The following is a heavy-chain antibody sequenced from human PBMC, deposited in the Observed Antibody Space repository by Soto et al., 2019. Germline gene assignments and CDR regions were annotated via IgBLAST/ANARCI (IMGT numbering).Heavy chain of an antibody. Sequence: GGSLRLSCAASGFTFSSYSMNWVRQAPGKGLEWVSSISSSSSYIYYADSVKGRFTISRDNAKNSLYLQMNSLRAEDTAVYYCARDELGYCSSTSCYSAFDIWGQGTMVTVSS. CDR2: ISSSSSYI. CDR3: ARDELGYCSSTSCYSAFDI. D-gene: IGHD2-2*02. J-gene: IGHJ3*02. V-gene: IGHV3-21*01. CDR1: GFTFSSYS.